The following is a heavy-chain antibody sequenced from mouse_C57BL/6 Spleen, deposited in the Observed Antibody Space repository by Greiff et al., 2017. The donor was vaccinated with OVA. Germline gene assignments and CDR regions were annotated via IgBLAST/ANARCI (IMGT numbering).Heavy chain of an antibody. CDR1: GYTFTDPT. CDR3: ARGIYYGYDGEMDY. J-gene: IGHJ4*01. D-gene: IGHD2-2*01. Sequence: VKLVESDAELVKPGASVKISCKVSGYTFTDPTIHWMKQRPEQGLEWIGYIYPRDGSTKYNEKFKGKATLTADKSSSTAYMQLNSLTSEDSAVYFCARGIYYGYDGEMDYWGQGTSVTVSS. CDR2: IYPRDGST. V-gene: IGHV1-78*01.